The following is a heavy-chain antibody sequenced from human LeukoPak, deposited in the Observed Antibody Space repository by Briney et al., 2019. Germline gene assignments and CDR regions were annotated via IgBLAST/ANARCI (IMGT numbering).Heavy chain of an antibody. D-gene: IGHD3-10*01. Sequence: SETLSLTCTVSGGSISSYYWSWIRQPPGKGLEWIGYIYYSGSTNYNPSLKSRVTISVDTSKNQFSLKLSSVTAADTAVYYCASGHYYGSGSYYSPDYFDYWGQGTLVTVSS. J-gene: IGHJ4*02. V-gene: IGHV4-59*08. CDR1: GGSISSYY. CDR3: ASGHYYGSGSYYSPDYFDY. CDR2: IYYSGST.